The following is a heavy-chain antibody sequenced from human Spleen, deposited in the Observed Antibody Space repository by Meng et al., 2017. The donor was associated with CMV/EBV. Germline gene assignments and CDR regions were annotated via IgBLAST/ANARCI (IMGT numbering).Heavy chain of an antibody. CDR1: GYTFASYG. Sequence: GRLGQFGVEVEKPGASVKVSCKSSGYTFASYGISWVRQAPGQGLEWMGWISAYNGNTNYAQKLQGRVTMTTDTSTSTAYMELRSLRSDDTAVYYCARVEYIAVAGDYWGQGTLVTVSS. D-gene: IGHD6-19*01. CDR2: ISAYNGNT. V-gene: IGHV1-18*01. J-gene: IGHJ4*02. CDR3: ARVEYIAVAGDY.